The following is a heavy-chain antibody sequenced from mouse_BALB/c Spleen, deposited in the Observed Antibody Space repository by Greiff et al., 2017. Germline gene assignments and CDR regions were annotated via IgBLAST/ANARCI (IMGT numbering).Heavy chain of an antibody. Sequence: QVQLKQSGAELVRPGASVTLSCKASGYTFTDYEMHWVKQTPVHGLEWIGAIDPETGGTAYNQKFKGKATLTADKSSSTAYMELRSLTSEDSAVYYCTKGTAYYAMDYWGQGTSVTVSS. CDR2: IDPETGGT. CDR1: GYTFTDYE. V-gene: IGHV1-15*01. CDR3: TKGTAYYAMDY. J-gene: IGHJ4*01. D-gene: IGHD4-1*01.